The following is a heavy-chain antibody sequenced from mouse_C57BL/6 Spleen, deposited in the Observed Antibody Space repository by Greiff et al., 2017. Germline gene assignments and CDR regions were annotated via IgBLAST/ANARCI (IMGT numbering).Heavy chain of an antibody. V-gene: IGHV6-3*01. J-gene: IGHJ2*01. Sequence: EVMLVESGGGLVQPGGSMKLSCVASGFTFSNYWMNWVRQSPEKGLEWVAQIRLKSDNYATHYAESVKGRFTISRDDSKSSVYLQMNNLRAEDTGIYYCTGEGSTTVVATRFDYWGQGTTLTVSS. CDR3: TGEGSTTVVATRFDY. CDR2: IRLKSDNYAT. D-gene: IGHD1-1*01. CDR1: GFTFSNYW.